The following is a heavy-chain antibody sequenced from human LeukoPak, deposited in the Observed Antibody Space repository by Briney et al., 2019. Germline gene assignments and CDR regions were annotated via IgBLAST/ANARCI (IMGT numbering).Heavy chain of an antibody. V-gene: IGHV3-23*01. CDR1: AFTFSSYG. Sequence: GGTLRLSCAASAFTFSSYGMSWVRQAPGKGLEWVSAISASGGGTYYADSVKGRFTISRDNSKNTLYLQMNSLRAEDTAVYYCAKFNRQYCSSISCYGGFDYWGQGTLVTVSS. D-gene: IGHD2-2*01. CDR3: AKFNRQYCSSISCYGGFDY. J-gene: IGHJ4*02. CDR2: ISASGGGT.